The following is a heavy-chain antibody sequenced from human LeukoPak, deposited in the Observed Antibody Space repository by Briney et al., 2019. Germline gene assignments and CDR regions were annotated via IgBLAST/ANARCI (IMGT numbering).Heavy chain of an antibody. J-gene: IGHJ4*02. V-gene: IGHV3-48*01. Sequence: GGSLRLSCAASGFTFSSYSMNWVRQAPGKGLEWVSYISNSGSSIDYADSVKGRFTISRDNAKNSLYLQMNSLRAEDTAVYYCARDRSSLYDYWGQGTLVTVSS. CDR3: ARDRSSLYDY. D-gene: IGHD6-13*01. CDR2: ISNSGSSI. CDR1: GFTFSSYS.